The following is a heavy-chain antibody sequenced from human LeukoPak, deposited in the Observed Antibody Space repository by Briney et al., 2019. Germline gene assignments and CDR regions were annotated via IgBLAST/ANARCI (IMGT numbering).Heavy chain of an antibody. CDR1: DFSFTTYT. CDR2: ISGGDPTT. Sequence: PGGSLRLSCAASDFSFTTYTMSWVRQAPGKGLEWVSSISGGDPTTYYADSVKGRFTISRDNSKNTLYLQMNSLRAEDTAIYYCAKQSLLLRGPLLIYYFDFWGLGTLVTVSS. J-gene: IGHJ4*02. CDR3: AKQSLLLRGPLLIYYFDF. D-gene: IGHD3-10*01. V-gene: IGHV3-23*01.